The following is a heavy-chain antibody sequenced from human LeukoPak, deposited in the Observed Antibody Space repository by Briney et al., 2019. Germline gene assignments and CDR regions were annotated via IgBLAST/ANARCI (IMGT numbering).Heavy chain of an antibody. D-gene: IGHD2-21*02. Sequence: ASVNVSCKVSGYTLTELSMHWVRQAPGKGLEWMGGFDPEDGETIYAQKFQGRVTMTEDASTDTAYMELSSLRSEDTAVYYCATDGHGVTASPYYFDYWGQGTLVTVSS. CDR1: GYTLTELS. V-gene: IGHV1-24*01. CDR2: FDPEDGET. J-gene: IGHJ4*02. CDR3: ATDGHGVTASPYYFDY.